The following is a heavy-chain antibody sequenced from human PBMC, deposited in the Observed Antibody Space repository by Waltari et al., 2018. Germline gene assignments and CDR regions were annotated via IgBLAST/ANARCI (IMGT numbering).Heavy chain of an antibody. CDR3: ARESAFSTSWYPGFDP. CDR1: GYTLTSYS. D-gene: IGHD2-2*01. CDR2: INPNRGDT. V-gene: IGHV1-2*06. Sequence: QVQLVQSGAAVKKPGATVKVSCTASGYTLTSYSMPWVRRPPGQGLEWMGRINPNRGDTNYARKFRDRVTMTRDTSVNTAYMVVGRLTSDDTAVYFCARESAFSTSWYPGFDPWGQGTLVTVAS. J-gene: IGHJ5*02.